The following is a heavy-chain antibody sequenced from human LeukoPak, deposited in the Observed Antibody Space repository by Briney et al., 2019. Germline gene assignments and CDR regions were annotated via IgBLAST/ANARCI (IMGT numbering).Heavy chain of an antibody. CDR1: GYTLTELS. Sequence: ASVKVSCKVSGYTLTELSMHWVRQAPGKGLEWMGGFDPEDGETIYAQKFQGRVTMTEDTSTDTAYMVLSSLRSDDTAVYYCAREVEGSSWYVLRFDPWGQGTLVTVSS. CDR2: FDPEDGET. CDR3: AREVEGSSWYVLRFDP. V-gene: IGHV1-24*01. D-gene: IGHD6-13*01. J-gene: IGHJ5*02.